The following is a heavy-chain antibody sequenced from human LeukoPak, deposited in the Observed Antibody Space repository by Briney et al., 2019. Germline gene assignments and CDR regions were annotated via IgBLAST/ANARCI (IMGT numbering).Heavy chain of an antibody. Sequence: SETLSLTCAVSGGSISSYYWSWIRQPPGKGLEWIGYIYYSGSTNYNPSLKSRVTVSVDTSKNQFSLKLSSVTAADTAVYYCARQGGGFWYFDLWGRGALVTVSS. CDR2: IYYSGST. V-gene: IGHV4-59*08. CDR3: ARQGGGFWYFDL. J-gene: IGHJ2*01. D-gene: IGHD6-25*01. CDR1: GGSISSYY.